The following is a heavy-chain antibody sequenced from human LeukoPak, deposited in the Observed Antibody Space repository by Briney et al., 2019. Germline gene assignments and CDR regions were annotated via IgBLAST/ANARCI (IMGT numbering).Heavy chain of an antibody. V-gene: IGHV4-61*02. Sequence: SETLSLTCTVSGGSISSGSYYWSWIRQPAGKGLGWIGRIYTSGGTNYNPSLKSRVTISVDTSKNQFSLKLSSVTAADTAVYYCAREADFGVGNWFDPWGQGTLVTVSS. CDR2: IYTSGGT. CDR1: GGSISSGSYY. CDR3: AREADFGVGNWFDP. D-gene: IGHD3-3*01. J-gene: IGHJ5*02.